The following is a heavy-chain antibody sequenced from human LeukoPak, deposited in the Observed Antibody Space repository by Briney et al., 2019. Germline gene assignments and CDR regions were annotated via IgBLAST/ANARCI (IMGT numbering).Heavy chain of an antibody. CDR2: IWYDGSNE. V-gene: IGHV3-33*01. J-gene: IGHJ4*02. D-gene: IGHD1-26*01. CDR1: GFTFSSYG. CDR3: ARDTDGGSAIDY. Sequence: GGSLRLSCAASGFTFSSYGMHWVRQAPGRGLEWVAVIWYDGSNEYYADSVKGRFTISGDNSKNTLYLQMNSLRAEDTAVYYCARDTDGGSAIDYWGQGTLVIVSS.